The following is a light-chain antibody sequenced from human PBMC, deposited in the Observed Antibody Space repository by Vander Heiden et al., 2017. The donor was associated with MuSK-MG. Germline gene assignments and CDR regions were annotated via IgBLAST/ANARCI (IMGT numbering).Light chain of an antibody. V-gene: IGLV1-51*01. Sequence: QSVLTQPPSVSAAPGQKVTISCSGSSSNIGNNYVSWYQQLPGTAPKLLIYDNSKRPSGIPDRFSGSKSGTSATLGITGLQTGDEADYYCGTWDNSLTALFGGGTKLTVL. J-gene: IGLJ2*01. CDR3: GTWDNSLTAL. CDR1: SSNIGNNY. CDR2: DNS.